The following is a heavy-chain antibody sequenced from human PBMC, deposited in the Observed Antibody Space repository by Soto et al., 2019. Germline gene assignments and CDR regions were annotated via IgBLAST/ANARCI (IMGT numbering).Heavy chain of an antibody. V-gene: IGHV3-23*01. CDR3: AKNFGYSSSWRQNFDY. CDR1: RFAVSTYS. Sequence: GGSLTLACAASRFAVSTYSMSCVRLPPGEVLEWVSAISGRGGSTYSADAEKGRFTISRDNSTTTLYLQMNSLRAEATAVYYCAKNFGYSSSWRQNFDYWGKGTLVTVSS. D-gene: IGHD6-13*01. J-gene: IGHJ4*02. CDR2: ISGRGGST.